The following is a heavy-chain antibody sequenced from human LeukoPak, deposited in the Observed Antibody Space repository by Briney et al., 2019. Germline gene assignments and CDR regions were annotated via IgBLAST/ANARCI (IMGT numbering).Heavy chain of an antibody. CDR1: GFTFSSYA. D-gene: IGHD6-19*01. V-gene: IGHV4-39*01. CDR2: IYYSGST. CDR3: ASRAVAGTRFDY. Sequence: GSLRLSCAASGFTFSSYAMSWVRQAPGKGLEWIGSIYYSGSTYYNPSLKSRVTISVDTSKNQFSLKLSSVTAADTAVYYCASRAVAGTRFDYWGQGTLVTVSS. J-gene: IGHJ4*02.